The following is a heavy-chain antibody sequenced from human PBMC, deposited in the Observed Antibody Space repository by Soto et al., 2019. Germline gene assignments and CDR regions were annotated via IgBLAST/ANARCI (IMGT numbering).Heavy chain of an antibody. CDR1: GFTFSDHA. CDR2: IRGDLSTT. D-gene: IGHD6-13*01. CDR3: VKEGKKGFERFDF. V-gene: IGHV3-23*01. J-gene: IGHJ4*02. Sequence: PWGSLSLSCATSGFTFSDHAMHWVRQAPGEGQELVSGIRGDLSTTPYADSVKGRLTTSRDNSKNTLYLQMNSPRAEDTAVYYCVKEGKKGFERFDFWGQGKLVTVSS.